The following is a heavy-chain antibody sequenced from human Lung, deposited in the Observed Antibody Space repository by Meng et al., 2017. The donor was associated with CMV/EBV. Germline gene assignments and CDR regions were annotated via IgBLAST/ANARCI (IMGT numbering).Heavy chain of an antibody. J-gene: IGHJ5*02. CDR3: APRQLLYRFWFHP. V-gene: IGHV4-34*01. CDR1: GGSFSGYY. D-gene: IGHD2-2*01. CDR2: INHSGST. Sequence: CAVYGGSFSGYYWSWIRQPPGKGLEWIGEINHSGSTNYNPSLKGRVTISIDTSKNQFSLKLSSATAADTAVYYCAPRQLLYRFWFHPWGQGTLVTVS.